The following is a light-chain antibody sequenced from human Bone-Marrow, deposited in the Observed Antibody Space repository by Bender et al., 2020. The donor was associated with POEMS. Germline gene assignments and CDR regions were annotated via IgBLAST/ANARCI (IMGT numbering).Light chain of an antibody. V-gene: IGLV2-23*01. CDR1: RSDVGTYNL. Sequence: QSALTQPASVSGSPGQSITIPCTGSRSDVGTYNLVSWYQHHPGKAPKLLIYEATKRPSGVSDRFSGSKSGNTATLTISGLQAEDDSNYFCCSYAGSTTLFGGGTKLNVL. J-gene: IGLJ2*01. CDR3: CSYAGSTTL. CDR2: EAT.